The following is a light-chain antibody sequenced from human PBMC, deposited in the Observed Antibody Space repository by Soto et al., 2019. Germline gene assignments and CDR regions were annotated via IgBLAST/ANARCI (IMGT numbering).Light chain of an antibody. CDR3: SSYTRSSTVL. CDR2: DVS. Sequence: QSAPTQPASVSGSPGQSITISCIGTSNDVGSYNFVSWYQKHPNTAPRLIIYDVSNRPSGVSNRFSGSKSDNTASLTISGLQAEDEADYYCSSYTRSSTVLFGGGTKLTVL. CDR1: SNDVGSYNF. V-gene: IGLV2-14*03. J-gene: IGLJ2*01.